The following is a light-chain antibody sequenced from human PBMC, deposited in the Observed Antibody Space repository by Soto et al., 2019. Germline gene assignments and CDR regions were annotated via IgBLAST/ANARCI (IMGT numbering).Light chain of an antibody. Sequence: QPVLTQSPSASASLGASVKLTCTLSSGHSSYAIAWHQQQPEKGPRCLMKLSSDGSHSKGDGIPDRFSGSSSGAERYLTISILQSEDEADYYCQTWDTGARVVFGGGTKVTVL. CDR1: SGHSSYA. V-gene: IGLV4-69*01. CDR3: QTWDTGARVV. CDR2: LSSDGSH. J-gene: IGLJ2*01.